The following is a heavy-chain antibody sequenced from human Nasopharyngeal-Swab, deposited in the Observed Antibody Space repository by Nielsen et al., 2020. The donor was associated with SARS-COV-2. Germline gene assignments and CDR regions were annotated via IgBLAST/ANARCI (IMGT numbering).Heavy chain of an antibody. CDR3: ARDRATRRYFDWPTFDY. CDR2: ISSSSSTI. J-gene: IGHJ4*02. CDR1: GFTFSSYS. D-gene: IGHD3-9*01. Sequence: GGSLRLSFAASGFTFSSYSMNWVRQAPGKGLEWVSYISSSSSTIYYADSVKGRFTISRDNAKNSLYLQMNSLRDEDTAVYYCARDRATRRYFDWPTFDYWGQGTLVTVSS. V-gene: IGHV3-48*02.